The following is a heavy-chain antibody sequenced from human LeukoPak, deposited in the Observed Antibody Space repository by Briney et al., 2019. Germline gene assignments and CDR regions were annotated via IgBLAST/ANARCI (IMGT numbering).Heavy chain of an antibody. CDR1: GFTFSSYT. Sequence: TGGSLRLSCAASGFTFSSYTMNWVRQAPGKGLVWVSSISSSSRNIDYADSVKGRFTISRDNAKNSLYLQMNSLRAEDTAVYYCASGCISCYLDPWGQGTLVTVSS. D-gene: IGHD2-15*01. V-gene: IGHV3-21*01. J-gene: IGHJ5*02. CDR2: ISSSSRNI. CDR3: ASGCISCYLDP.